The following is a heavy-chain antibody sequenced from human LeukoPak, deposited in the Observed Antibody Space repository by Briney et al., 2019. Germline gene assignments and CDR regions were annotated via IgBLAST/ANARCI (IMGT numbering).Heavy chain of an antibody. J-gene: IGHJ4*02. V-gene: IGHV3-53*01. CDR2: IYSGGST. CDR3: ARSWLSPYFFDY. Sequence: GGSLRLSCAASGLTVSSNYMGWVRQAPGKGLEWVSVIYSGGSTYYADSVKGRFTISRDNSKNTLYLQMNSLRAEDTAMYYCARSWLSPYFFDYWGQGTLVTVSS. D-gene: IGHD3-9*01. CDR1: GLTVSSNY.